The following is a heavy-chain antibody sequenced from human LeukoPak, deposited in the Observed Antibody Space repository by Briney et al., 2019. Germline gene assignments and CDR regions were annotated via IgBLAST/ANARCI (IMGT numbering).Heavy chain of an antibody. Sequence: GGSLRLSCAASGFTFSSYWMNWARQAPGKGLEWVAVISYDGSNKYYADSVKGRFTISRDNSKNTLYLQMNSLRAEDTAVYYCARDRGAIFGVVLHYYYYGMDVWGQGTTVTVSS. J-gene: IGHJ6*02. CDR1: GFTFSSYW. V-gene: IGHV3-30*03. CDR3: ARDRGAIFGVVLHYYYYGMDV. CDR2: ISYDGSNK. D-gene: IGHD3-3*01.